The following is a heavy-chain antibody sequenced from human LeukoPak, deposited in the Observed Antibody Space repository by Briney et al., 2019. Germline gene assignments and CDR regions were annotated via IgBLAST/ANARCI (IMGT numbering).Heavy chain of an antibody. CDR1: GGSFSGYY. Sequence: PSETLSLTCAVYGGSFSGYYWSWIRQPPGKGLEWIGEINHSGSTNYNPSLKSRVTISVDTSKNQFSLKLSSVTAADTAVYYCARGSVDGPYSSGWRPPNHAFDIWGQGTMVTVSS. J-gene: IGHJ3*02. V-gene: IGHV4-34*01. CDR3: ARGSVDGPYSSGWRPPNHAFDI. D-gene: IGHD6-19*01. CDR2: INHSGST.